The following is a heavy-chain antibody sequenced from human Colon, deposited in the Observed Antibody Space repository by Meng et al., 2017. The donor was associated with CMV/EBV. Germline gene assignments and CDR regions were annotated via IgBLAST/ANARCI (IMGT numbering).Heavy chain of an antibody. V-gene: IGHV3-30-3*01. D-gene: IGHD6-19*01. CDR1: GFTFSSYS. Sequence: GGSLRLSCAASGFTFSSYSMYWVRQAPGKGLEWVTLISYDGSYKNYADSVKGRFTVSRDHSKNTLFLQINSLRGEDTAVYYCARDGLADTAFTYYYYSGMDVWGHGTTVTVSS. CDR2: ISYDGSYK. CDR3: ARDGLADTAFTYYYYSGMDV. J-gene: IGHJ6*02.